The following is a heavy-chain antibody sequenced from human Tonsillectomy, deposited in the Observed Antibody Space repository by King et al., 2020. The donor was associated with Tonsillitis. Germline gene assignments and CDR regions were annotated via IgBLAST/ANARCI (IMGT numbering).Heavy chain of an antibody. CDR3: TRSRRVAGLKVDYYDSNGYPNWTDAFDI. Sequence: VQLQQWGAGLLKPSETLSLTCAVYGGSFSGYYWSWIRQPPGKGLEWIGEINHSGSTNYNPSLKSRVTISVDTSKNQFSLKLSSVTAADTAVYYCTRSRRVAGLKVDYYDSNGYPNWTDAFDIWGPGTMVTVSS. CDR2: INHSGST. CDR1: GGSFSGYY. V-gene: IGHV4-34*01. D-gene: IGHD3-22*01. J-gene: IGHJ3*02.